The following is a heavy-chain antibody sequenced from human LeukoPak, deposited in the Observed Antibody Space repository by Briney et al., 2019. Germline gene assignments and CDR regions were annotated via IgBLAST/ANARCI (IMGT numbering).Heavy chain of an antibody. CDR3: ARGRVAAAVVGYFDY. Sequence: SETLSLTCTVSGGSISSYYWSWIRQPAGKGLEWIGRIYTSGSTYYNPSLKSRVTMSVDTSKNQFSLKLSSVTAADTAVYYCARGRVAAAVVGYFDYWGQGTLVTVST. CDR2: IYTSGST. CDR1: GGSISSYY. J-gene: IGHJ4*02. D-gene: IGHD6-13*01. V-gene: IGHV4-4*07.